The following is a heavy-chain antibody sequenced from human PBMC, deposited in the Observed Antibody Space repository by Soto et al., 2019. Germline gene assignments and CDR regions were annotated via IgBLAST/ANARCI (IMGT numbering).Heavy chain of an antibody. Sequence: QLQLQESGPGLVKPSETLSLTCTVSGGSIGSSSYYWGWIRQPPGKGLEWIGSIYDRGSTYNNPSRKSRLTTSVDTSKNQFSLKLTSVTAADTAVYYCARHGYSSGRTYFDYWGQGTLVTVSS. CDR2: IYDRGST. D-gene: IGHD6-19*01. CDR3: ARHGYSSGRTYFDY. V-gene: IGHV4-39*01. J-gene: IGHJ4*02. CDR1: GGSIGSSSYY.